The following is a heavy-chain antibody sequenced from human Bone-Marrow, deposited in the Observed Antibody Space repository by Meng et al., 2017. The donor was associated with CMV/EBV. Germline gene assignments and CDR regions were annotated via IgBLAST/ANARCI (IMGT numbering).Heavy chain of an antibody. J-gene: IGHJ4*02. CDR3: ARGLLDWLPNDY. D-gene: IGHD5-18*01. V-gene: IGHV3-30*04. CDR1: GFTFSSYA. CDR2: ISYDGSNK. Sequence: GESLKISCAASGFTFSSYAMHWVRQAPGKGLEWVAVISYDGSNKYYADSVKGRFTISRDNAKNSLYLQMNSLRAEDTAVYYCARGLLDWLPNDYWGQGTLVTVSS.